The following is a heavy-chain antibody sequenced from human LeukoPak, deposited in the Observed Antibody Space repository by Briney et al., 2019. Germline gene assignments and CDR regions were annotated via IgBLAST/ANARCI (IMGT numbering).Heavy chain of an antibody. Sequence: GGSLRLSCAASGFAFSSYGMHWVRQAPGKGLEWVAFIRYDGSNKYYADSVKGRFTISRDNSKNTLYLQMNSLRAEDTAVYYCAKDLFQQSGDDYWGQGTLVTVSS. CDR3: AKDLFQQSGDDY. CDR1: GFAFSSYG. V-gene: IGHV3-30*02. D-gene: IGHD2-21*01. CDR2: IRYDGSNK. J-gene: IGHJ4*02.